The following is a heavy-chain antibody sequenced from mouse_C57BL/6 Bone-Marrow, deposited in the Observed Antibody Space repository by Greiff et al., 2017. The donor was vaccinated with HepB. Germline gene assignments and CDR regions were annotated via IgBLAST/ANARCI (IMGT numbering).Heavy chain of an antibody. D-gene: IGHD1-1*01. CDR3: TSANYYCSSYWYFDV. CDR2: IYPGNSDT. V-gene: IGHV1-5*01. J-gene: IGHJ1*03. CDR1: GYTFTSYW. Sequence: EVQLQQSGTVLARPGASVKMSCKTSGYTFTSYWMHWVKQRPGQGLEWIGAIYPGNSDTSYNQKFKGKAKLTAVTSASTAYMELSSLTNEDSAVYYCTSANYYCSSYWYFDVWGTGTTVTVSS.